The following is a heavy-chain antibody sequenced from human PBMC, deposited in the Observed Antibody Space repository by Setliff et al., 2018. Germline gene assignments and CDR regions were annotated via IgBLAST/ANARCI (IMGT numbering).Heavy chain of an antibody. CDR1: EYSFTTYW. CDR2: IYPGDSDT. CDR3: ARRNTAMVYGFDI. V-gene: IGHV5-51*01. D-gene: IGHD5-18*01. J-gene: IGHJ3*02. Sequence: PGESLKIFCKASEYSFTTYWIGWVRQMPGKGLEWMGIIYPGDSDTRYSPSFQGQVTISADKSINTAYLQWSSLKASDTAMYYCARRNTAMVYGFDIWGQGTMVTVSS.